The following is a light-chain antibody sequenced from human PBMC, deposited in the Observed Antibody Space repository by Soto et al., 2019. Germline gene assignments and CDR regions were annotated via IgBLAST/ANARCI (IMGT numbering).Light chain of an antibody. J-gene: IGLJ1*01. Sequence: QSVLTQPASVSGSPGQPIAISCTGTSSDVGAYNYVSWYQQHPGKAPKLMIYDVSNRPSGVSNRFSGSKSGNTASLTISGLQAEDEADYYCNSYTTGSTDVFGTGTKVTVL. V-gene: IGLV2-14*03. CDR2: DVS. CDR1: SSDVGAYNY. CDR3: NSYTTGSTDV.